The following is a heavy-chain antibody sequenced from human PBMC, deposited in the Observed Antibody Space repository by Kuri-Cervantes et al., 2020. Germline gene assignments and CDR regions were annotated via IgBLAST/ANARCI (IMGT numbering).Heavy chain of an antibody. J-gene: IGHJ6*03. D-gene: IGHD3-22*01. CDR1: GGSFSSYY. CDR3: ARGGWLLPQRRGHYMDV. V-gene: IGHV4-34*01. Sequence: SETLSLTCAVYGGSFSSYYWSWIRQPPGKGLEWIGEINHSGSTNYNPSLKSRVTISEDTSKNQFSLKLSSVTAADTAVYYCARGGWLLPQRRGHYMDVWGKGTTVTVSS. CDR2: INHSGST.